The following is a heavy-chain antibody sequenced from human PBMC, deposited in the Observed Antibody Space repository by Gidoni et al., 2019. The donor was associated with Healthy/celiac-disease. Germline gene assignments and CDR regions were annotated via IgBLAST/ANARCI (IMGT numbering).Heavy chain of an antibody. V-gene: IGHV4-38-2*02. CDR1: GYSISSGYY. CDR3: ARNVDTAMVPLNGFDP. Sequence: QVQLQESGPGLVKPSETLSLTCTVSGYSISSGYYWGWIRQPPGKGLEWIGSIYHSGSTYYTPSLKRRVTRSVDTSKNQFALKLSSVTAADTAVYYCARNVDTAMVPLNGFDPWGQGTLVTVSS. D-gene: IGHD5-18*01. J-gene: IGHJ5*02. CDR2: IYHSGST.